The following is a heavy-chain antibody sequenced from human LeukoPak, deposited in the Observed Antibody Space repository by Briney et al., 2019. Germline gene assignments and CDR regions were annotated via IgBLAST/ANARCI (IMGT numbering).Heavy chain of an antibody. CDR2: IKQDGSEK. V-gene: IGHV3-7*01. D-gene: IGHD4-17*01. Sequence: PGGSLRLSCVASGFTFSSYWLTWVRQAPGKGLEWVANIKQDGSEKNYVDSVKGGLTITRDNAKKSVYLLLNSLTPEDTAVYYCARDLRAGGTWSYGVYFDLWGRGTLVTVSS. J-gene: IGHJ2*01. CDR1: GFTFSSYW. CDR3: ARDLRAGGTWSYGVYFDL.